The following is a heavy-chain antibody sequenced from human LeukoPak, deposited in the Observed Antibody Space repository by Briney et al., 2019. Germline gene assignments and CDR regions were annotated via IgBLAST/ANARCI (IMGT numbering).Heavy chain of an antibody. V-gene: IGHV3-48*03. D-gene: IGHD6-13*01. CDR1: GFTFSSYE. CDR2: ISSSGNPI. Sequence: GGSLRLSCAASGFTFSSYEMNWVRQAPGTGLEWVSYISSSGNPIFYADSVKGRFTISRDNRRNSLYLHMNSLRTEDTALYFCAKVYVGSWYAYDHWGQGTLVTVSS. CDR3: AKVYVGSWYAYDH. J-gene: IGHJ4*02.